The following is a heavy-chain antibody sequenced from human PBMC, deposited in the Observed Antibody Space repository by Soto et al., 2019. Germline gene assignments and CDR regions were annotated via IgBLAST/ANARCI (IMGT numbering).Heavy chain of an antibody. J-gene: IGHJ4*02. Sequence: PSETLSLTCTVSGGSINSGAYYWSWIRQQPGKGLEWIGYIYYSGTTYYTPSLMSRVTISIDTSKNQFSLNLSSVTAADTAVYYCARTSYSDGSGYSDSWGQGTLVTVSS. V-gene: IGHV4-31*03. CDR1: GGSINSGAYY. CDR2: IYYSGTT. CDR3: ARTSYSDGSGYSDS. D-gene: IGHD3-22*01.